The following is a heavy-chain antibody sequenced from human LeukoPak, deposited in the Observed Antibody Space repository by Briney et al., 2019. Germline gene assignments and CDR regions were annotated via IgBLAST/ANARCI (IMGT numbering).Heavy chain of an antibody. Sequence: PSETLSLTCTVSGVSISGYYWSWVRQPPGKGLEWIGYIYYTGSTDYNPSLKSRVTMSLDTSKNQFSLNLRSVTATDTAVYYCARRTYYDTLTGYNYWYFDLWGRGTLVTVSS. CDR1: GVSISGYY. J-gene: IGHJ2*01. CDR3: ARRTYYDTLTGYNYWYFDL. CDR2: IYYTGST. V-gene: IGHV4-59*01. D-gene: IGHD3-9*01.